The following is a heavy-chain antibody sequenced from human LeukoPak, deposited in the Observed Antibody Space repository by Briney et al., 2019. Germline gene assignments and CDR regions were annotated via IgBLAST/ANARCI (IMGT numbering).Heavy chain of an antibody. CDR3: AKEKSSSWYDFDY. CDR1: GFTFSSYW. V-gene: IGHV3-7*03. J-gene: IGHJ4*02. Sequence: GGSLRLSCAASGFTFSSYWMSWVRQAPGKGLEWVANIKKDGSEKYYVDSVKGRFTISRDNAKNSLYLQMNSLRAEDTALYYCAKEKSSSWYDFDYWGQGTLVIVSS. CDR2: IKKDGSEK. D-gene: IGHD6-13*01.